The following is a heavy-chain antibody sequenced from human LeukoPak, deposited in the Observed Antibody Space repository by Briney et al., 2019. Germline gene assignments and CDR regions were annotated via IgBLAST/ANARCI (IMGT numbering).Heavy chain of an antibody. CDR2: IYPGDSDT. D-gene: IGHD3-9*01. CDR1: GYSFTSYW. V-gene: IGHV5-51*01. J-gene: IGHJ5*02. CDR3: ARPQYDIFGWFDP. Sequence: KDGESLKISCKGSGYSFTSYWIAWVRQMPGKGLEWMGIIYPGDSDTRYSPSFQGQVTISADKSISTAYLQWSSLKASDTAMYFWARPQYDIFGWFDPWGQGTLVTVSS.